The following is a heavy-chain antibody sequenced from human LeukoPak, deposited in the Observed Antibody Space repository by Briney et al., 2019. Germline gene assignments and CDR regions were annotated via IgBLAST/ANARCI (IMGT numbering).Heavy chain of an antibody. Sequence: GGSLRLSCSASGFPFSSYAMHWVRQAPGKGLEYVSAVSDSGGSTYYADSVKGRFTISRDNSKNTLYLQMNSLRAEDTAVYYCARVNSLIVHHYVDYWGQGTLVTVSS. D-gene: IGHD3-22*01. CDR2: VSDSGGST. CDR1: GFPFSSYA. V-gene: IGHV3-64*04. J-gene: IGHJ4*02. CDR3: ARVNSLIVHHYVDY.